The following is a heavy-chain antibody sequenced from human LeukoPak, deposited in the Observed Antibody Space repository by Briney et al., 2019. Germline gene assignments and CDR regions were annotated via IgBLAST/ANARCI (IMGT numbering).Heavy chain of an antibody. V-gene: IGHV3-23*01. CDR2: ITDSGDGE. CDR3: AKDSPVATR. J-gene: IGHJ4*02. D-gene: IGHD1-26*01. Sequence: GGSLRLSCAASGFTFSSSAMSWVRQAPGKGLAWVSSITDSGDGEYYADSVKGRFTISRDDSKNTLYLQMNSLRAEDTAVYYCAKDSPVATRWGQGTLVTVSS. CDR1: GFTFSSSA.